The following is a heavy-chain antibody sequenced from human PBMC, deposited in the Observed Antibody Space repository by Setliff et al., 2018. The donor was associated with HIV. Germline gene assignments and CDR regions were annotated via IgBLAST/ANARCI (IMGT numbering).Heavy chain of an antibody. V-gene: IGHV4-59*11. CDR1: GGSISSHY. Sequence: PSETLSLTCTVSGGSISSHYWSWIRQPPGKGLEWIGYIYYSGSTNYNPSLKSRVTISVDTSKNQFSLKLNSVTAADTAAYYCARVGEYSNYYYDSWGQGTPVTVSS. J-gene: IGHJ4*02. D-gene: IGHD4-4*01. CDR2: IYYSGST. CDR3: ARVGEYSNYYYDS.